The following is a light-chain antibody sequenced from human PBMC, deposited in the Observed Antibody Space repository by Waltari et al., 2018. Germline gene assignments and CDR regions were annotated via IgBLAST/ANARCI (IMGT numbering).Light chain of an antibody. J-gene: IGLJ2*01. CDR3: CSYAGSSPHVV. V-gene: IGLV2-23*01. Sequence: QSALTQPASVSGSPGQSITISCPGTSRDVGRYNLVSCYQQNPGKAPKLMICEDTKRPSGVSDRFSGSKSGNTASLTISGLQAEDEADYYCCSYAGSSPHVVFGGGTKLTVL. CDR2: EDT. CDR1: SRDVGRYNL.